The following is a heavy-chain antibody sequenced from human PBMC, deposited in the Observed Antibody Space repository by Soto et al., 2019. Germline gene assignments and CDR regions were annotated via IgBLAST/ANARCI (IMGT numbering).Heavy chain of an antibody. D-gene: IGHD3-3*01. V-gene: IGHV3-48*01. J-gene: IGHJ4*02. CDR1: GFRFSVYS. Sequence: GGSLRLSCAASGFRFSVYSMNWVRQAPGRGLEWVSYISSSSFTIHYADSVEGRFAISRDNAKNSLYLQMNSLRVEDTAVYYCARDYNDFWSGHSDYWGQGALVTVSS. CDR2: ISSSSFTI. CDR3: ARDYNDFWSGHSDY.